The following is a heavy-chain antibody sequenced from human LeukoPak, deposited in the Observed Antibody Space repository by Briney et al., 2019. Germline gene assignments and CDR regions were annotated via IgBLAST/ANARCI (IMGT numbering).Heavy chain of an antibody. CDR3: ARVGWDCSSTSCYKYYFDY. CDR2: IYYSGST. V-gene: IGHV4-59*01. CDR1: GGSLSSYY. Sequence: SETLSLTCTVSGGSLSSYYWSWIRQPPGKGLEWIGYIYYSGSTNYNPSLKSRVTISVDTSKNQFSLKLSSVTAADTAVYYCARVGWDCSSTSCYKYYFDYWGQGTLVTVSS. J-gene: IGHJ4*02. D-gene: IGHD2-2*02.